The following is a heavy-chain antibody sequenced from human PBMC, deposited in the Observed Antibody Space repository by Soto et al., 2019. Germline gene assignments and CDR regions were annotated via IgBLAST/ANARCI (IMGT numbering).Heavy chain of an antibody. V-gene: IGHV4-30-4*01. CDR1: GGSISSGDYY. J-gene: IGHJ4*02. D-gene: IGHD3-16*02. CDR3: ARDALDDYVWGSYHYFDY. Sequence: LSLTCTVSGGSISSGDYYWSWIRQPPGKGLEWIGYIYYSGSTYYNPSLKSRVTISVDTSKNQFSLKLSSVTAADTAVYYCARDALDDYVWGSYHYFDYWGQGTLVTVSS. CDR2: IYYSGST.